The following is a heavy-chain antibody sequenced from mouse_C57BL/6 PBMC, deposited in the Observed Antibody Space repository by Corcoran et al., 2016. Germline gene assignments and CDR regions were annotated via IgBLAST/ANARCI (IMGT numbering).Heavy chain of an antibody. D-gene: IGHD1-1*01. V-gene: IGHV1-26*01. CDR3: ARRRCITTVVAIRYFDV. CDR2: ITPNNGGT. Sequence: EVQLQQSGPELVKPGASVKISCKASGYTFTDYYMNWVKQSHGKSLEWIGDITPNNGGTSYNQKFKGKATLTVDKSSSTAYLELRNLTSEDSAVYYCARRRCITTVVAIRYFDVWGTGTTVTVSS. J-gene: IGHJ1*03. CDR1: GYTFTDYY.